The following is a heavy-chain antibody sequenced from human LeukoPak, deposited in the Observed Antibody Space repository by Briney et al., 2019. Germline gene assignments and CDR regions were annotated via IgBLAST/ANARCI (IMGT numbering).Heavy chain of an antibody. J-gene: IGHJ4*02. CDR3: ARIRGDGSTFEY. CDR2: IQQGGSAK. CDR1: GFTFSNAW. D-gene: IGHD5-24*01. V-gene: IGHV3-7*01. Sequence: GGSLRLSCAASGFTFSNAWMSWVRQAPGKGLEWVANIQQGGSAKYYMDSVKGRFTISRDDAKSSLYLQMNSLRSDDTAVYFCARIRGDGSTFEYWGQGTVVTVCS.